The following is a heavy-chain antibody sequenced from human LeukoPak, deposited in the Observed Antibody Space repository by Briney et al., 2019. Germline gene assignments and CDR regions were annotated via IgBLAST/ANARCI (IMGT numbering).Heavy chain of an antibody. CDR2: ISTYNGNT. V-gene: IGHV1-18*01. J-gene: IGHJ4*02. Sequence: ASVKVSCKASGYTFTSYGISWVLQAPGQGLEWMGRISTYNGNTNYAQKLQGRVTMTRDTSTSTAYMELRSLRSDDTAVYYCARGGDSSGLNRFAYWGQGTLVTVSS. CDR3: ARGGDSSGLNRFAY. CDR1: GYTFTSYG. D-gene: IGHD3-22*01.